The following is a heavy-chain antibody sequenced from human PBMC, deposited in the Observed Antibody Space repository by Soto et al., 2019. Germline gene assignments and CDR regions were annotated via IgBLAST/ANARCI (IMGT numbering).Heavy chain of an antibody. CDR2: ISSRSYTI. D-gene: IGHD6-6*01. J-gene: IGHJ6*02. CDR1: GFSFSTSS. CDR3: ARGGSSSDNGMDV. V-gene: IGHV3-48*02. Sequence: EVQLVESGGGLVQPGGSLRLSCAASGFSFSTSSMSWVRQAPGKGLEWVSYISSRSYTIYYVDSVKGRFTISRDNAKNSLYLQMNSLRDEDTAVYYCARGGSSSDNGMDVWGQGTTVTVSS.